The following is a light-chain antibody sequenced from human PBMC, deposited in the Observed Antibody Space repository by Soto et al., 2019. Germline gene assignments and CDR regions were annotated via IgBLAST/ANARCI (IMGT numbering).Light chain of an antibody. CDR2: KAS. CDR3: QQYDSYPLA. J-gene: IGKJ4*01. V-gene: IGKV1-5*03. Sequence: DIQVTQYPSTLSASVGDRVTITCRASQSISNWLAWYQQKPGKAPKYLIYKASNLQSGVPSRFSGSGSGTEFTLTISSLQPDDFATYYCQQYDSYPLAFGGGTRVDIK. CDR1: QSISNW.